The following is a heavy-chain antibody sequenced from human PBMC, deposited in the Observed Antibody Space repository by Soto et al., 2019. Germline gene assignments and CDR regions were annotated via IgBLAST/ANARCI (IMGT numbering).Heavy chain of an antibody. Sequence: SETLSLTCTVSGGSISSSSYYWGWIRQPPGKGLEWIGSIYYSGSTYYNPSLKSRVTISVDTSKNQFSLKLSSVTAADTAVYYCARLVVLGGDYGEGRDYWGQGTLVTVSS. V-gene: IGHV4-39*01. CDR2: IYYSGST. D-gene: IGHD4-17*01. J-gene: IGHJ4*02. CDR3: ARLVVLGGDYGEGRDY. CDR1: GGSISSSSYY.